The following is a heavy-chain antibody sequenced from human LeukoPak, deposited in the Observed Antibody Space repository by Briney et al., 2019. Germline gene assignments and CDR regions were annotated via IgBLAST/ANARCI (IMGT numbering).Heavy chain of an antibody. CDR2: ISWDGGSK. CDR3: AKDHDGSAFALDY. D-gene: IGHD3-22*01. J-gene: IGHJ4*02. CDR1: GFTFDDYT. Sequence: GGSLRLSCAASGFTFDDYTMHWVRQVPGKGLEWVSLISWDGGSKYYADSVKGRFTISRDNSKNSLYLQMNSLRTEDTALYYCAKDHDGSAFALDYWGQGTLVTVSS. V-gene: IGHV3-43*01.